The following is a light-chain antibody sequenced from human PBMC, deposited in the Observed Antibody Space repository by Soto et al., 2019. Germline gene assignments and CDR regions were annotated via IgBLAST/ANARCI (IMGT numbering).Light chain of an antibody. CDR2: AAS. CDR3: QQSYSLPYT. CDR1: QSISSY. J-gene: IGKJ2*01. Sequence: DIQMTQSPSSLSASVGDRVTITCRASQSISSYLNWYQQKPGKAPKLLIYAASNLQSGVPSRFSGSGSGTDFTLTISSLQPEDFATYYCQQSYSLPYTFGQGTKLEIK. V-gene: IGKV1-39*01.